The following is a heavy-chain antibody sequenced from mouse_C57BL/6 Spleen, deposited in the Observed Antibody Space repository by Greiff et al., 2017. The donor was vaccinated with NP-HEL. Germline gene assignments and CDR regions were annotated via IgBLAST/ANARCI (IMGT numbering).Heavy chain of an antibody. D-gene: IGHD1-1*01. CDR2: INPSNGGT. J-gene: IGHJ2*01. CDR3: ARSTTVVATRDFDY. Sequence: VQLQQSGTELVKPGASVKLSCKASGYTFTSYWMHWVKQRLGQGLEWIGNINPSNGGTNYNEKFKSKATLTVDKSSSTAYMQLSSLTSEDSAVYYCARSTTVVATRDFDYWGQGTTLTVSS. CDR1: GYTFTSYW. V-gene: IGHV1-53*01.